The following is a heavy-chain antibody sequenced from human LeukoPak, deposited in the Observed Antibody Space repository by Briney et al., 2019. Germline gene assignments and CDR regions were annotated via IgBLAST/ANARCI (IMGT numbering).Heavy chain of an antibody. Sequence: PSETLSLTCTVSGGSISSYYWSWIRQPPGKGLEWIGYIYYSGSTNYNPSLKSRVTISVDTSKNQFSLKLSSVTAADTAVYYCAKEDFGGGAFDIWGQGTMVTVSS. D-gene: IGHD3-3*01. J-gene: IGHJ3*02. CDR3: AKEDFGGGAFDI. CDR2: IYYSGST. CDR1: GGSISSYY. V-gene: IGHV4-59*12.